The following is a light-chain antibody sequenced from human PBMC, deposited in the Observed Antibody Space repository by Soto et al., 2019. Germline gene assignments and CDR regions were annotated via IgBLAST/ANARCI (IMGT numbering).Light chain of an antibody. CDR1: YSNIGIND. V-gene: IGLV1-44*01. CDR3: AAWDDSLNGPA. CDR2: DTS. Sequence: QSVLTQPPSASGTPGQRVTVSCSGTYSNIGINDVHWYRQHSGTAPQILIYDTSQRATGVPDRFSGSRSGTSASLVISGLQTEDEADYHCAAWDDSLNGPAFGGGTKLTVL. J-gene: IGLJ2*01.